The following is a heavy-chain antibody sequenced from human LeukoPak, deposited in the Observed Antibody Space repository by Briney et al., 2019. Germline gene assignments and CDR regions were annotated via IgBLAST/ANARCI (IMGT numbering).Heavy chain of an antibody. V-gene: IGHV4-34*01. Sequence: SETLSLTCAVYGGSLSGYYWSWIRQPPGKGLEWIGEINHSGSTNYNPSLKSRVTISVDTSKNQFSLKLSSVTAADTAVYYCARVKLRYFDWLSHFDYWGQGTLVTVSS. CDR1: GGSLSGYY. CDR2: INHSGST. J-gene: IGHJ4*02. CDR3: ARVKLRYFDWLSHFDY. D-gene: IGHD3-9*01.